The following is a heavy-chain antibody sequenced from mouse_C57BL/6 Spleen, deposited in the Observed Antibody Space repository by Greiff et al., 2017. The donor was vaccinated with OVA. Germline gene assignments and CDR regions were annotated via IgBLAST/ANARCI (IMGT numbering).Heavy chain of an antibody. CDR2: IRNKANGYTT. Sequence: EVHLVESGGGLVQPGGSLSLSCAASGFTFTDYYMSWVRQPPGKALEWLGFIRNKANGYTTEYSASVKGRFTISRDNSQSILYLQMNALRAEDSATYYCARYEGYPLAMDYWGQGTSVTVSS. D-gene: IGHD2-2*01. J-gene: IGHJ4*01. CDR1: GFTFTDYY. V-gene: IGHV7-3*01. CDR3: ARYEGYPLAMDY.